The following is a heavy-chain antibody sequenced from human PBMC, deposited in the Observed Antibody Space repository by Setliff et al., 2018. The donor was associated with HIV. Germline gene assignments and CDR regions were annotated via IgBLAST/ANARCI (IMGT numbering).Heavy chain of an antibody. CDR2: IYYSGST. V-gene: IGHV4-39*02. D-gene: IGHD3-9*01. CDR3: ASYDILTGYYGHYFDY. CDR1: GGSITTSTFY. J-gene: IGHJ4*02. Sequence: SETLSLTCTVSGGSITTSTFYWGWIRQPPGKGLEWIGSIYYSGSTYYNPSLKSRLTITQHTSKNHFSLSLSSVTAADTAVYYCASYDILTGYYGHYFDYWGQGTLVTVSS.